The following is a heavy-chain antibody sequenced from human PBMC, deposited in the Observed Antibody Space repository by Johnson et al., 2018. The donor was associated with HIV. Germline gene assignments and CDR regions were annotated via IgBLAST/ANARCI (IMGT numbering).Heavy chain of an antibody. CDR2: ISYDGSNK. CDR1: EFTFSSYA. V-gene: IGHV3-30-3*02. J-gene: IGHJ3*02. D-gene: IGHD1-14*01. CDR3: AKEAITMEVDI. Sequence: QVQLVESGGGVVQPGGSLRLSCAASEFTFSSYAMHWVRQAPGKGLEWVAVISYDGSNKYYADSVKGRVTISRDNSKNTLYLQRNSLRGEDTAVYYCAKEAITMEVDIWGQGTMVTVSS.